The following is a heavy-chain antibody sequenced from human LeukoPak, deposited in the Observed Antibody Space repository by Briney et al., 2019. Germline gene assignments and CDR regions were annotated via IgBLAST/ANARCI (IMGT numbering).Heavy chain of an antibody. V-gene: IGHV4-30-2*01. CDR1: GGSISSGGYS. Sequence: SETLSLTCAVSGGSISSGGYSWSWIRQPPGKGLEWIGYIYHSGSTYYNPSLKSRVTISVDRSKNQFSLKLSSVTAADTAVYYCASGILTGYEGFDYWGQGTLVTVSS. CDR3: ASGILTGYEGFDY. CDR2: IYHSGST. J-gene: IGHJ4*02. D-gene: IGHD3-9*01.